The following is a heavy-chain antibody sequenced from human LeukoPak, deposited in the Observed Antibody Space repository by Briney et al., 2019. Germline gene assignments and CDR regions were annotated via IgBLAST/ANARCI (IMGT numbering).Heavy chain of an antibody. D-gene: IGHD2-21*02. J-gene: IGHJ4*02. V-gene: IGHV3-7*01. CDR1: GFTFSSYW. CDR2: IKQDGSEK. Sequence: GGSLRLSCAASGFTFSSYWMSWVRQAPGKGLEWVANIKQDGSEKYYVDSVKGRFTISRDNAKNSLYLQMNSLRAEDTAVYYCARDIQTAYCGGDCSTLFDYWGQGTLVTVSS. CDR3: ARDIQTAYCGGDCSTLFDY.